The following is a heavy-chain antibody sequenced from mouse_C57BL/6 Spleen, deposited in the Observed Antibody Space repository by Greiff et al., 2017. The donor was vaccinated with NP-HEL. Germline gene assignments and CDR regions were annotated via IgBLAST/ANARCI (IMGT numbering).Heavy chain of an antibody. V-gene: IGHV1-22*01. CDR3: ARSKATVVGGYYFDY. CDR1: GYTFTDYN. CDR2: INPNNGGT. Sequence: EVQLQQSGPELVKPGASVKMSCKASGYTFTDYNMHWVKQSHGKSLEWIGYINPNNGGTSYNQKFKGKATLTVNKSSSTAYMELRSLTSEDSAVYYCARSKATVVGGYYFDYWGQGTTLTVSS. J-gene: IGHJ2*01. D-gene: IGHD1-1*01.